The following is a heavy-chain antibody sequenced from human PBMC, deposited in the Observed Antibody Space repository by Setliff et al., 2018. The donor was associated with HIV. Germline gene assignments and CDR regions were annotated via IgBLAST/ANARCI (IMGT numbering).Heavy chain of an antibody. CDR2: INHRGST. J-gene: IGHJ6*03. CDR1: GGSFSDYY. Sequence: PSETLSLTCAVYGGSFSDYYWTWIRQSPGKGLEWIGEINHRGSTNYNPSLKSRVTVSVDTSKNQFSLKLGSVTAADTAVYYCARVSITYWYSIPTFYYYYMDVWGKGTKVTVSS. D-gene: IGHD2-15*01. V-gene: IGHV4-34*01. CDR3: ARVSITYWYSIPTFYYYYMDV.